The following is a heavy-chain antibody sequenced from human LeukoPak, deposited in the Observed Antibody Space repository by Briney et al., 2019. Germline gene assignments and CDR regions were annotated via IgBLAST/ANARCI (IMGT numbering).Heavy chain of an antibody. CDR2: IYYRGST. D-gene: IGHD3-22*01. Sequence: SETLSLTCTVSGGSISSYYWSWIRQPPGKGLEWIGYIYYRGSTNYNPSLKSRVTISVDTSKNQFSLKLSSVTAADTAVYYCARFLAYDSSGYAIDYWGQGTLVTVSS. J-gene: IGHJ4*02. CDR1: GGSISSYY. CDR3: ARFLAYDSSGYAIDY. V-gene: IGHV4-59*08.